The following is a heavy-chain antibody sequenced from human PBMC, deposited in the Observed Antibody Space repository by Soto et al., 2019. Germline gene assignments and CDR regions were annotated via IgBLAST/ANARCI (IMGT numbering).Heavy chain of an antibody. CDR1: GVSINSGGYY. Sequence: QVQLQESGPGLVKPSQTLSLTCSVSGVSINSGGYYWSWIRHHPGKGLEWIGYIYYTGHTFYNASLKSRVAMSLDTSKNQFFLKLSSVTAADTAVYYCARGSQLERDALDIWGQGTMVTVSS. D-gene: IGHD1-1*01. CDR3: ARGSQLERDALDI. J-gene: IGHJ3*02. CDR2: IYYTGHT. V-gene: IGHV4-31*03.